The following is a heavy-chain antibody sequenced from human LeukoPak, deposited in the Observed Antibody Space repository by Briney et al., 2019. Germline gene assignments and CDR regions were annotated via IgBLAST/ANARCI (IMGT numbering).Heavy chain of an antibody. Sequence: GGSLRLSCAASGFTFSSYAMNWVRQAPGKGLEWVSYISSSGSTIYYADSVKGRFTISRDNAKNSLYLQMNSLRAEDTAVYYCARDLSSTLGWFDPWGQGTLVTVSS. CDR1: GFTFSSYA. V-gene: IGHV3-48*04. D-gene: IGHD2/OR15-2a*01. CDR2: ISSSGSTI. J-gene: IGHJ5*02. CDR3: ARDLSSTLGWFDP.